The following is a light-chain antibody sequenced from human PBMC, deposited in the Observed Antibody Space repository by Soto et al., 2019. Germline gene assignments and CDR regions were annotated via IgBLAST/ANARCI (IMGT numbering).Light chain of an antibody. CDR1: SSNIGSNY. J-gene: IGLJ2*01. CDR3: AAWDDSLSGHVV. V-gene: IGLV1-47*01. CDR2: RNN. Sequence: QSVLTQPPSASGTPGQRVTISCSGSSSNIGSNYVYWYQQLPGTAPKLLIYRNNQRPSGVPDRFSGSKSGTSASLAISGLRSEDEADYYWAAWDDSLSGHVVFGGGTKLTV.